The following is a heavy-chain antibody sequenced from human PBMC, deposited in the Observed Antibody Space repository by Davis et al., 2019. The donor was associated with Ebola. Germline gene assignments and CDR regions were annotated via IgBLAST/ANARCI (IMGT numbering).Heavy chain of an antibody. J-gene: IGHJ4*02. Sequence: GGSLRLSCKASGYTFTGYYMHWVRQAPGQGLEWMGWINPNSGGTNYAQKFQGRVAMTRDTSITTAYMELSRLRSGDTAVYYCARLGSSNWNDYWGQGTLVTVSS. D-gene: IGHD1-1*01. V-gene: IGHV1-2*02. CDR2: INPNSGGT. CDR3: ARLGSSNWNDY. CDR1: GYTFTGYY.